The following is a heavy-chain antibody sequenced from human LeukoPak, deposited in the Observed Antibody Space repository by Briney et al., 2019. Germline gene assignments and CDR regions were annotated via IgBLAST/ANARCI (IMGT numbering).Heavy chain of an antibody. CDR2: MDPKTGNT. J-gene: IGHJ3*01. V-gene: IGHV1-8*02. CDR3: ARRGLVAGIYNLVYGFDL. D-gene: IGHD2/OR15-2a*01. CDR1: AYSFTTFH. Sequence: ASVKVSCRGAAYSFTTFHINWVRQAPGQGPEWMGWMDPKTGNTGFPQKFQGRVTITQDRSINTVYMELNSVTSEDTAVYYCARRGLVAGIYNLVYGFDLWGQGTMVTVSS.